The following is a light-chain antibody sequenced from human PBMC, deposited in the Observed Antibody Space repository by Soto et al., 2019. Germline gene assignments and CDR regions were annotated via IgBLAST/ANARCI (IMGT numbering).Light chain of an antibody. CDR1: QSISSY. CDR2: AAS. V-gene: IGKV1-39*01. Sequence: DIQMTQSPSSLSASVGDRVTITCRASQSISSYLNWYQQKPGKAPKLLIYAASSLESGVPSSFSGSGSGTDFTLTIRSLQPEDFATYYCQQSHSTPWTFGQGTKVEIK. CDR3: QQSHSTPWT. J-gene: IGKJ1*01.